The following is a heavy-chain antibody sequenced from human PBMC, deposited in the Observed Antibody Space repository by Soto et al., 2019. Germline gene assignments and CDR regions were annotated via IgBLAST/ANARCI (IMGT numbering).Heavy chain of an antibody. CDR1: GFTFRSYV. CDR3: ARWGTAGGLDV. CDR2: TSYDGSNK. D-gene: IGHD3-16*01. V-gene: IGHV3-30*19. Sequence: QVQLVESGGGVVQPGTSLRLSCVGSGFTFRSYVIHWVRQAPGKGLEWVALTSYDGSNKYYDDSVKGRFTISRDNSRNTVDLQMDNLRLEDTAHCYCARWGTAGGLDVWGQGTLVSVSS. J-gene: IGHJ4*02.